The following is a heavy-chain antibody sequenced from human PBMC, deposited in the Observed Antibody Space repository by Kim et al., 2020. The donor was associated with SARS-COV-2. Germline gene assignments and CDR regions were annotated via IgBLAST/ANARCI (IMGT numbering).Heavy chain of an antibody. CDR3: ARGSRYTFDY. V-gene: IGHV4-31*03. CDR1: GGSISSGGYY. D-gene: IGHD5-18*01. Sequence: SETLSLTCTVSGGSISSGGYYWSWIRQHPGKGLEWIGYIYYSGSTYYNPSLKSRVTISVDTSKNQFSLKLSSVTAADTAVYYCARGSRYTFDYWGQGTLVTVSS. J-gene: IGHJ4*02. CDR2: IYYSGST.